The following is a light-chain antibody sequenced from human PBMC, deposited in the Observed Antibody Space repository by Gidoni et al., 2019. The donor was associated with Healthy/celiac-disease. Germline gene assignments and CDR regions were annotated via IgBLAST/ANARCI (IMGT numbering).Light chain of an antibody. V-gene: IGLV2-14*01. CDR2: EVS. CDR1: SSDVGGYNY. Sequence: QSALTQPASVYGSPGQSITISCPGTSSDVGGYNYVSWYQQHPGKAPKLMIYEVSNRPSGVSNRFSGSKSGNTASLTISGLQAEDEADYYCSSYTSSSTRVFGGGTKLTVL. CDR3: SSYTSSSTRV. J-gene: IGLJ2*01.